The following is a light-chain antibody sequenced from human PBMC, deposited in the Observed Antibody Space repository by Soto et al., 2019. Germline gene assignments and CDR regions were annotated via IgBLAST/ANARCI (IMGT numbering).Light chain of an antibody. J-gene: IGLJ2*01. CDR3: CSYAGSYTVI. CDR1: SSDVGGYNY. CDR2: DVN. V-gene: IGLV2-11*01. Sequence: QSALTQPRSVSGSPGQSVTVSCTGTSSDVGGYNYVSWYQQHPGKAPKLMIYDVNKRPSGVPDRFSGSKSGNTASLSISGLQAEDDADYYCCSYAGSYTVIFGGGTQLTVL.